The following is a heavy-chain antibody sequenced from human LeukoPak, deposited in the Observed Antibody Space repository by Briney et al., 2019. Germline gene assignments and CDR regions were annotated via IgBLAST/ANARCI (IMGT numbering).Heavy chain of an antibody. CDR2: IYYSGST. V-gene: IGHV4-59*01. J-gene: IGHJ4*02. D-gene: IGHD5-18*01. CDR3: ARGQEYSYGYRVTELGSGYFDY. Sequence: PSETLSLTCTVSGGSLSSYYWSWIRQPPGKGLEWIGYIYYSGSTKYNPSLKSRVSISVDTSKNQLSLRLSSVTAADTAVYYCARGQEYSYGYRVTELGSGYFDYWGQGTLVTVSS. CDR1: GGSLSSYY.